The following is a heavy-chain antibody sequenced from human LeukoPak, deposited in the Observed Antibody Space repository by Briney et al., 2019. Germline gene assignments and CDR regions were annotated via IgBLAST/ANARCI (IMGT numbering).Heavy chain of an antibody. Sequence: GGSLRLSCAASGFTFSSYATHWVRQAPGKGLEWVAVISYDGSNKYYADSVKGRFTISRDNSKNTLYLQMNSLRAEDTAVYYCARERGSSGWYYFDYWGQGTLVTVSS. V-gene: IGHV3-30*04. CDR1: GFTFSSYA. CDR3: ARERGSSGWYYFDY. D-gene: IGHD6-19*01. CDR2: ISYDGSNK. J-gene: IGHJ4*02.